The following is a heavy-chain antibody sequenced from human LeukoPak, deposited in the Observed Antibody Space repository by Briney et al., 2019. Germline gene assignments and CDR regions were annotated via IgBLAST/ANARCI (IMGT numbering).Heavy chain of an antibody. D-gene: IGHD5-12*01. J-gene: IGHJ4*02. CDR1: GYSFTSYW. CDR3: ARFRSNSGYDLFPLDY. CDR2: IYPGDSDT. V-gene: IGHV5-51*01. Sequence: GESLKISCKGSGYSFTSYWLGWVRQMPGKGLEWMGIIYPGDSDTRYSPSFQGQVTISADKSISTAYLQWSSLKASDTAMYYCARFRSNSGYDLFPLDYWGQGTLVTVSS.